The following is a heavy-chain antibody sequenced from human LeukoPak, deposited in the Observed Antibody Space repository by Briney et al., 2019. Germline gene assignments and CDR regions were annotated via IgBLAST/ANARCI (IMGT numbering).Heavy chain of an antibody. CDR3: ARGRPFDY. V-gene: IGHV3-21*01. J-gene: IGHJ4*02. Sequence: GGSLRLSCAVSGFTFSIYTMNWVRQAPGKGLEWVSSISSSGSNICHADSVKGRFTISRDNAKNSLYLQMNSLRAEDTAVYYCARGRPFDYWGQGTLVTVSS. CDR1: GFTFSIYT. D-gene: IGHD6-6*01. CDR2: ISSSGSNI.